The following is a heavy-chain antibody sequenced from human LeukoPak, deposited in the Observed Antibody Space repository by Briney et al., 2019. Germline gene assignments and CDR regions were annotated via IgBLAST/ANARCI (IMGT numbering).Heavy chain of an antibody. CDR3: AKDLGYCGVGSCTTIDY. J-gene: IGHJ4*02. V-gene: IGHV3-30*18. CDR1: GFTFSSYG. CDR2: ISYDGSNK. D-gene: IGHD2-15*01. Sequence: GGSLRLSCAASGFTFSSYGMHWVRQAPGKGLEWVAVISYDGSNKYYADSVRGRFTISRDNSKNTLFLQMNSLRAEDTAVYYCAKDLGYCGVGSCTTIDYWGQGTLVTVSS.